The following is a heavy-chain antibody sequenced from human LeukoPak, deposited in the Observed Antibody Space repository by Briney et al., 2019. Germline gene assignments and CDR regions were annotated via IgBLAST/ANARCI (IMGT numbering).Heavy chain of an antibody. Sequence: SETLSLTCTVSGYSISSGYYWGWIRQPPGKGLEWIGSIYHSGSTYYNPSLKSRVTISVDTSKNQFSLKLSSATAADTAVYYCARDPITISNSDWFGPWGQGTLVTVSS. CDR2: IYHSGST. V-gene: IGHV4-38-2*02. CDR1: GYSISSGYY. D-gene: IGHD3-3*01. J-gene: IGHJ5*02. CDR3: ARDPITISNSDWFGP.